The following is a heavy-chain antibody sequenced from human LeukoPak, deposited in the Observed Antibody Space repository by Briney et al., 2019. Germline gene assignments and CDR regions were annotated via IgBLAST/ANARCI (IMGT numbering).Heavy chain of an antibody. CDR2: ISGSGGST. V-gene: IGHV3-23*01. Sequence: QPGGSLRLSCAASGFTFSSYGMSWVRQAPGKGLEWVSAISGSGGSTYYADSVKGRFTISRDNAKNSLYLQMNSLRAEDTAVYYCARDSVPHDIVVVPAATDFDYWGQGTLVTVSS. D-gene: IGHD2-2*01. CDR1: GFTFSSYG. CDR3: ARDSVPHDIVVVPAATDFDY. J-gene: IGHJ4*02.